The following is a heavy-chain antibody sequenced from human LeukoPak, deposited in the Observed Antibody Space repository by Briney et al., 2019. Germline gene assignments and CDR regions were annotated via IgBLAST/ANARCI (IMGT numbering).Heavy chain of an antibody. Sequence: GGSLRLSCAASGFTFNSYAMNWVRQAPGKGLEWVSYISSSSSTIYYADSVKGRFTISRDNAKNSLYLQMNSLRAEDTAVYYCARPITIEMDVWGKGTTVTVSS. CDR2: ISSSSSTI. CDR1: GFTFNSYA. D-gene: IGHD3-3*01. J-gene: IGHJ6*04. V-gene: IGHV3-48*01. CDR3: ARPITIEMDV.